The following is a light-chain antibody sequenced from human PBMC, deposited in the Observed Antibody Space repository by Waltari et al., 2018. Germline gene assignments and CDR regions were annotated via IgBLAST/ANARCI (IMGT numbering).Light chain of an antibody. CDR2: GAS. J-gene: IGKJ1*01. CDR1: QSVHNK. CDR3: QQSNSWPWT. Sequence: EIVMTQTPATLSVSPGERATPSCRACQSVHNKLAWYQQKPREVPRLLIYGASPRATGFPATFAGSGSGTEVTLTISSLQSEDSAVYYCQQSNSWPWTFGQGTKVEIK. V-gene: IGKV3-15*01.